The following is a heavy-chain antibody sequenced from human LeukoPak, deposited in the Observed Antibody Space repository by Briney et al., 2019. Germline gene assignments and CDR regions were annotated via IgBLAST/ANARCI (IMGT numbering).Heavy chain of an antibody. J-gene: IGHJ1*01. Sequence: PGGFLRLSCAASGFTFSSYGMHWVRQAPSKGLEWVAVISYDGSNKYYADSVKGRFTISRDNSKNTLYLQMNSLRAEDTAVYYCAKDPGMVVVVAAIGYFQHWGQGTLVTVSS. CDR2: ISYDGSNK. D-gene: IGHD2-15*01. V-gene: IGHV3-30*18. CDR1: GFTFSSYG. CDR3: AKDPGMVVVVAAIGYFQH.